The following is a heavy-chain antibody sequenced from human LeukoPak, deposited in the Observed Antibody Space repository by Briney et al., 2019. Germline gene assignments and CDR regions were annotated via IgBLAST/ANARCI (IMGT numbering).Heavy chain of an antibody. D-gene: IGHD6-13*01. CDR3: ARRLGISPTGIWGFYYYMDV. Sequence: GASVKVSCKASGYTFNNYDINWVRQAPGQGLEWMGRMNPNSGDTVYAQKFQGRVTITRDTSISTAYMELSSLRSDDTAVYYCARRLGISPTGIWGFYYYMDVWGKGTTVTVSS. CDR1: GYTFNNYD. V-gene: IGHV1-8*02. CDR2: MNPNSGDT. J-gene: IGHJ6*03.